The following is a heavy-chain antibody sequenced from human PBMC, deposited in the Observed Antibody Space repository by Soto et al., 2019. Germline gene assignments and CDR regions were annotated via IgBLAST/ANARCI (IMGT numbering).Heavy chain of an antibody. CDR3: AGDLGGPDY. CDR2: LSSDGFGA. V-gene: IGHV3-74*03. Sequence: GGSLRLSCAASGFTFSDYYMSWIRQAPGKGLEWVSRLSSDGFGAAYADSVKGRFFISRDIARNTLFLQMNSLRADDTAVYYCAGDLGGPDYWGRGTSVTVSS. D-gene: IGHD3-16*01. CDR1: GFTFSDYY. J-gene: IGHJ4*02.